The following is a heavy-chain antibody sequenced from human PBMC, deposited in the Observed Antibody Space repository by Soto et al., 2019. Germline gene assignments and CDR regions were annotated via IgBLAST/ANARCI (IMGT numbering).Heavy chain of an antibody. CDR1: VFTFSSYS. J-gene: IGHJ4*02. CDR3: ANDKSYYGSGISFFDD. D-gene: IGHD3-10*01. CDR2: ISVSGGYT. Sequence: GGSLRLSCAASVFTFSSYSMSWVRQAPGKGLECVSGISVSGGYTYYADSVKGRFTISRDNSKNTLYLQMNSLRAQDTAVYYCANDKSYYGSGISFFDDWGQGTMVTVSS. V-gene: IGHV3-23*01.